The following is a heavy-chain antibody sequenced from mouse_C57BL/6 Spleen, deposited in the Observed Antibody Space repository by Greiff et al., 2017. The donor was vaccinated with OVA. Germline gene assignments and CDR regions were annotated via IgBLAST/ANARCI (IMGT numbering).Heavy chain of an antibody. Sequence: VQLQQSGAELAKPGASVKLSCKASGYTFTSYWMHWVKQRPGQGLEWIGYINPSSGYTKYNQKFKDKATLTADKSSSTAYMQLSSLTYEDSAVYYCARGGVYYDDGDPGFYAMDYWGQGTSVTVSS. CDR1: GYTFTSYW. V-gene: IGHV1-7*01. CDR2: INPSSGYT. J-gene: IGHJ4*01. CDR3: ARGGVYYDDGDPGFYAMDY. D-gene: IGHD2-4*01.